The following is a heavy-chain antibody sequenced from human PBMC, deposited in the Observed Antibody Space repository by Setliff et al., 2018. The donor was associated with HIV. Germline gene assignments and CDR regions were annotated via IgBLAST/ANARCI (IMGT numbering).Heavy chain of an antibody. V-gene: IGHV1-8*02. CDR2: MNPNTGQT. D-gene: IGHD3-9*01. CDR3: ATDAYHDSLTGPTPGAFDI. J-gene: IGHJ3*02. Sequence: ASVKVSCKASGYSFINYSIHWVRQATGHGLEWMGWMNPNTGQTACAQKFQGRVTMTEDTATDTAYMELSSLRSEDTAVYYCATDAYHDSLTGPTPGAFDIWGQGTMVTV. CDR1: GYSFINYS.